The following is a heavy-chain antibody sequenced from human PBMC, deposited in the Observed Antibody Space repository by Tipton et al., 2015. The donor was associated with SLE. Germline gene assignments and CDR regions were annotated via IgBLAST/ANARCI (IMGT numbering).Heavy chain of an antibody. V-gene: IGHV4-59*06. Sequence: TLSLTCTVSGGSISSYYWSWIRQPPGKGLEWIGNIYYGGGTYYNPSLESRVTISLDTSKNQFSLQLTSVTPEDTAVYYCARGFLYDGFQVWGQGTLVTVSS. J-gene: IGHJ1*01. CDR3: ARGFLYDGFQV. CDR1: GGSISSYY. D-gene: IGHD2-2*02. CDR2: IYYGGGT.